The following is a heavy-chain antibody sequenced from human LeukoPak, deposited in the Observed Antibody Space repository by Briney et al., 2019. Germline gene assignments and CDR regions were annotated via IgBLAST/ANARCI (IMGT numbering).Heavy chain of an antibody. D-gene: IGHD6-13*01. V-gene: IGHV3-33*01. CDR3: ARDRATYSSSWYEGY. J-gene: IGHJ4*02. Sequence: GGSLRLSCEASGFTFSSYGMHWVRQAPGKGLEWVAFIWYDGSKKYYADSVKGRFTISRDNAKNSLYLQMKSLRAEDTSVYYCARDRATYSSSWYEGYWGQGTLVTVSS. CDR1: GFTFSSYG. CDR2: IWYDGSKK.